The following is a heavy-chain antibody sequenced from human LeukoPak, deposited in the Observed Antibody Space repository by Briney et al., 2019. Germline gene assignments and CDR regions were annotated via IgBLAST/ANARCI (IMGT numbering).Heavy chain of an antibody. J-gene: IGHJ4*02. D-gene: IGHD6-19*01. V-gene: IGHV1-2*02. CDR3: ARDRLTGYSSGWYEERGLRPEGPSDY. CDR2: INPNSGGT. Sequence: ASVKVSCKPSGYTFTGYYIHWVRQAPGQGLEWMGWINPNSGGTNYAQKFQGRVTMTRDTSISTAYMELSRLRSDDTAVYYCARDRLTGYSSGWYEERGLRPEGPSDYWGQGTLVTVSS. CDR1: GYTFTGYY.